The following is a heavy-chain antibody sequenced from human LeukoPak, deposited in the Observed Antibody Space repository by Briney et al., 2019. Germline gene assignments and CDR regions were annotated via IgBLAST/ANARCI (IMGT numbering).Heavy chain of an antibody. V-gene: IGHV3-21*01. CDR2: ISSSSSYI. Sequence: GGSLRLSCAASGFTFSSYSMNWVRQAPGKGLEWVSSISSSSSYIYYADSVKGRFTISRDNAKNSLYLQMNMLRADDTAVYYCARGYSYYYDSSGSLHFGYWGQGTLVTVSS. CDR1: GFTFSSYS. CDR3: ARGYSYYYDSSGSLHFGY. J-gene: IGHJ4*02. D-gene: IGHD3-22*01.